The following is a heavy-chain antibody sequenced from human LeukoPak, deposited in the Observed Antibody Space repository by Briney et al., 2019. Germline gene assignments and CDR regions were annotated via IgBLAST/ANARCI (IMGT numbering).Heavy chain of an antibody. Sequence: ASVKVSCKASGYNFTIYYMHWVRQAPGQGLEWMGWINPNSGATSYAQRFQGRVTMTRDTSISTAYMELSGLTSDDTAVYYCARNPLYCTSTSCYNDYWGQGTLVTVSS. CDR3: ARNPLYCTSTSCYNDY. D-gene: IGHD2-2*02. J-gene: IGHJ4*02. V-gene: IGHV1-2*02. CDR1: GYNFTIYY. CDR2: INPNSGAT.